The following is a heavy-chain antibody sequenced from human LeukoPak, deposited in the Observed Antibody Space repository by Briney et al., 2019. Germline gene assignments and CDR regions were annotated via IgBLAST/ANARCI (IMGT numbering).Heavy chain of an antibody. CDR3: TTESGYKTARQRGFDS. CDR2: IKSKSSGGTI. Sequence: GGSLRLSCAASGFDFSFTWMSWVRQAPGKGLELVGRIKSKSSGGTIGYAAPVSGRFTISRDDTENMVFLQMSSLKTEDTAVYYCTTESGYKTARQRGFDSWGQGILVTVSS. J-gene: IGHJ4*02. V-gene: IGHV3-15*01. D-gene: IGHD5-12*01. CDR1: GFDFSFTW.